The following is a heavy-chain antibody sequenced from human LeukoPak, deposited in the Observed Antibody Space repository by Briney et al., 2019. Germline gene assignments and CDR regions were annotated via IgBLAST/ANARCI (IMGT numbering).Heavy chain of an antibody. CDR3: GRDAYSSSYYVY. CDR2: ISAYNGNT. D-gene: IGHD6-13*01. CDR1: GYTFTSYG. J-gene: IGHJ4*02. V-gene: IGHV1-18*01. Sequence: ASVKVSCKASGYTFTSYGISWVRQAPGQGLEWMGWISAYNGNTDYAQKVQGRVTMTTDTSTSTAYMELRSLRYDDTAVYYCGRDAYSSSYYVYWGQGTLVTLSS.